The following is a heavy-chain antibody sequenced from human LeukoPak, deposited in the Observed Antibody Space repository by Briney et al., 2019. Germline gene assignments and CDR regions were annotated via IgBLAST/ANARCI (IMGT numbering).Heavy chain of an antibody. D-gene: IGHD4-17*01. Sequence: SVKVSCKTSGGTFNNSAISWVRQAPGQGLEWLGGIMPLFGTAGYAQKFQGRVTITKDESTRTVYLELTSLTSDDTAVYYCARDVHVDYGSGWFDPWGQGTLVSVSS. CDR2: IMPLFGTA. CDR3: ARDVHVDYGSGWFDP. CDR1: GGTFNNSA. J-gene: IGHJ5*02. V-gene: IGHV1-69*05.